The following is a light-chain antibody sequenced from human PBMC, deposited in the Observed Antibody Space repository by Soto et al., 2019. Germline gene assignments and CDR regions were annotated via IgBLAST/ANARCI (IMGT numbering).Light chain of an antibody. CDR1: SSDVGGYNS. Sequence: QSALTQPASVAGSPGQSITISCTGTSSDVGGYNSVSWYQQHPGKAPKLMIYDVSNRTSGVSNRFSGSKSGNTASLTISGLQAEDEAAYYCSSYASSSTRVFGGGTKLTVL. J-gene: IGLJ2*01. V-gene: IGLV2-14*01. CDR3: SSYASSSTRV. CDR2: DVS.